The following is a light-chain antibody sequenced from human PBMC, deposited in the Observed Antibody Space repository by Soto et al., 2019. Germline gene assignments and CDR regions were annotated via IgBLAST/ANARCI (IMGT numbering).Light chain of an antibody. Sequence: EIVLTQSPGTLSLSPGERATLSCRASQSVSSSFLAWYQQKPGQAPRLLIYGASTRATGIPDRFSGSGSGTDFTLTISRLEPEDFAVYYCQQYGDSPFTFGPGTNVDI. CDR2: GAS. CDR3: QQYGDSPFT. J-gene: IGKJ3*01. CDR1: QSVSSSF. V-gene: IGKV3-20*01.